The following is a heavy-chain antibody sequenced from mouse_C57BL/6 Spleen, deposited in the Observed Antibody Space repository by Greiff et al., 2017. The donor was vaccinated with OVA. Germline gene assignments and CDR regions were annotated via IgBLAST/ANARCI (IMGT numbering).Heavy chain of an antibody. J-gene: IGHJ4*01. V-gene: IGHV5-6*01. Sequence: VQLQQSGGDLVKPGGSLKLSCAASGFTFSSYGMSWVRQTPDKRLEWVATISSGGSYTYYPDSVKGRFTISRDNAKNTLYLQMSSLKSEDTAMYYCARQGVYYGYDASMDYWGQGTSVTVSS. CDR3: ARQGVYYGYDASMDY. D-gene: IGHD2-2*01. CDR1: GFTFSSYG. CDR2: ISSGGSYT.